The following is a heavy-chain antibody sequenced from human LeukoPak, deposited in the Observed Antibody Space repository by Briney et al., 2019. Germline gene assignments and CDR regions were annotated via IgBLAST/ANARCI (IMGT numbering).Heavy chain of an antibody. CDR2: VKTKADGGTT. CDR3: VTDVPYPAPQIDF. V-gene: IGHV3-15*01. D-gene: IGHD2-2*01. CDR1: GFTFSSAW. Sequence: GGSLGLSCAASGFTFSSAWMSWVRQAPGKGLEWVGRVKTKADGGTTEYAAPVKGRFTISRDDSKNTLDLQMNSLKTEDTGMYYCVTDVPYPAPQIDFWGQGTLVTVSS. J-gene: IGHJ4*02.